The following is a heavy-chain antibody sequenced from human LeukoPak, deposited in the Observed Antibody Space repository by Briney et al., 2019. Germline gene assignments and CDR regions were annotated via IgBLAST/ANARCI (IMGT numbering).Heavy chain of an antibody. CDR2: IYHSGST. CDR3: ARVVVVAATNWFDP. D-gene: IGHD2-15*01. J-gene: IGHJ5*02. V-gene: IGHV4-4*02. Sequence: PSETLSLTCAVSGDSISSSNWWSWVRQPPGKGLEWIGEIYHSGSTNYNPSLKSRVTISVDRSKNQFSLKLSSVTAADTAVYYCARVVVVAATNWFDPWGQGTLVTVSS. CDR1: GDSISSSNW.